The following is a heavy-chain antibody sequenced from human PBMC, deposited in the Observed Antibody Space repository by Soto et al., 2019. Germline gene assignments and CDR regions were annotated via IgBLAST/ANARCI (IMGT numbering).Heavy chain of an antibody. D-gene: IGHD3-22*01. Sequence: EVQLVESGGGLVQPGGSLRLSCAASGFTFSSYWMSWVRQAPGKGLEWVANIKQDGSEKYYVDSVKGRFTISRDNAKNSLYLQMNSLRAEDTAVYYCARDFYDSSGYYYGYFDYWGQGTLVTVSS. V-gene: IGHV3-7*01. CDR1: GFTFSSYW. CDR3: ARDFYDSSGYYYGYFDY. J-gene: IGHJ4*02. CDR2: IKQDGSEK.